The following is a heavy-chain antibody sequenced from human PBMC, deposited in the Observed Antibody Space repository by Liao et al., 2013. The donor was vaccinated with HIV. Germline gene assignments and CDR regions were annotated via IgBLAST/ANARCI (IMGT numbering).Heavy chain of an antibody. D-gene: IGHD1-7*01. V-gene: IGHV4-30-4*08. Sequence: QVQLQESGPGLVKPSQTLSLTCTVSADSITTGEYFWTWIRQSPDKGLEWIGNIYKSGSALYNPSLKTRLVISIDVSRAQFSLRLSSVTAADAAVYFCARDVKGIRGTTTAGAFDVWGQGTLVTVSS. CDR1: ADSITTGEYF. CDR2: IYKSGSA. CDR3: ARDVKGIRGTTTAGAFDV. J-gene: IGHJ3*01.